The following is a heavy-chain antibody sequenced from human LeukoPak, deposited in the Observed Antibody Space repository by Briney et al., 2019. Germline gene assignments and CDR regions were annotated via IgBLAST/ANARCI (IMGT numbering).Heavy chain of an antibody. J-gene: IGHJ5*02. Sequence: GASVKVSCKASGYTFTSYGISWVRQAPGQGLEWMGWINPNSGGTNYAQKFQGWVTMTRDTSISTAYMELSRLRSDDTAVYYCARGHPLLWSQHWFDPWGQGTLVTVSS. CDR1: GYTFTSYG. CDR3: ARGHPLLWSQHWFDP. V-gene: IGHV1-2*04. CDR2: INPNSGGT. D-gene: IGHD3-10*01.